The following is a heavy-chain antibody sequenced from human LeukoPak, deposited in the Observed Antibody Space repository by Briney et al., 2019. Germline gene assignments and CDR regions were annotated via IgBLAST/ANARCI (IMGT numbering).Heavy chain of an antibody. Sequence: PGGSLRLSCAASGFSSSSYSMNWVRQAPGKGPEWVSYISSSSSAIYYADSVKGRFTISRDNAKNSLFLQMNSLRADDTAVYYCAREYSSTSGRAFDIWGQGTMVTVSS. CDR3: AREYSSTSGRAFDI. CDR2: ISSSSSAI. D-gene: IGHD6-6*01. CDR1: GFSSSSYS. V-gene: IGHV3-48*01. J-gene: IGHJ3*02.